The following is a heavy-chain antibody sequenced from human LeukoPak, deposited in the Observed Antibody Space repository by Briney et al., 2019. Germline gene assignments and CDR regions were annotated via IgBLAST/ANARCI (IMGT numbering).Heavy chain of an antibody. J-gene: IGHJ6*02. V-gene: IGHV4-61*02. Sequence: PSQTLSLTCTVSGGSISSGSYYWSWIRQPARKGLEWIGRIYTSGSTNYNPSLKSRVTISVDTSKNQFSLKLSSVTAADTAVYYCARESQYPFWSGYYYGMDVWGQGTTVTVSS. CDR3: ARESQYPFWSGYYYGMDV. CDR2: IYTSGST. CDR1: GGSISSGSYY. D-gene: IGHD3-3*01.